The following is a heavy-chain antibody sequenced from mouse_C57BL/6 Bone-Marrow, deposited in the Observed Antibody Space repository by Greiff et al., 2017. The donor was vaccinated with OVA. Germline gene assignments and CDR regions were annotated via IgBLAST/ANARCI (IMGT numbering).Heavy chain of an antibody. CDR2: IDPNSGGT. V-gene: IGHV1-72*01. J-gene: IGHJ1*03. Sequence: VQLQQPGAELVKPGASVKLSCKASGYTFTSYWMHWVKQRPGQGLEWIGRIDPNSGGTRYNEKFKSKATLTVDKPSSTAYMQLSSLTSEDSAVYYCAREVITTESPLEGFDVWGTGTTVTVSS. CDR3: AREVITTESPLEGFDV. D-gene: IGHD1-1*01. CDR1: GYTFTSYW.